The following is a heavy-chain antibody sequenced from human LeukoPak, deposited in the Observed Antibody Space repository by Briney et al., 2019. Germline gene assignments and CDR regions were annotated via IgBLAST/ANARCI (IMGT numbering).Heavy chain of an antibody. Sequence: QPGGSLRLSCAASGFTFSSYGIHWVRQAPGKGLEWVSLIYSDGRTYYADSVKGRCTISRDNSKNTLYLQMNSLRVEDTAVYYCARGLFLSGYLDAFDIWGQGTVVTVSS. CDR1: GFTFSSYG. CDR3: ARGLFLSGYLDAFDI. V-gene: IGHV3-53*01. CDR2: IYSDGRT. D-gene: IGHD3-22*01. J-gene: IGHJ3*02.